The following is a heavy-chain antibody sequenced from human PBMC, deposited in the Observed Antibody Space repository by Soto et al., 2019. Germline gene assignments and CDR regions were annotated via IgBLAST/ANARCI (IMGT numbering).Heavy chain of an antibody. J-gene: IGHJ6*02. CDR3: ARTFYGSGPFASQMKPNYYYYYGMDV. CDR1: GGSISSGGYY. Sequence: PSETLSLTCTVSGGSISSGGYYWSWIRQHPGKGLEWIGYIYYSGSTYYNPSLKSRVTISVDTSKNQFSLKLSSVTAADTAVYYCARTFYGSGPFASQMKPNYYYYYGMDVWGQGTTVTVSS. D-gene: IGHD3-10*01. V-gene: IGHV4-31*03. CDR2: IYYSGST.